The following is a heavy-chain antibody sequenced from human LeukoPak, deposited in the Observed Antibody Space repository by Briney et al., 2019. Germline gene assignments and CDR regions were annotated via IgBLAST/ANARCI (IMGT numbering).Heavy chain of an antibody. Sequence: SVKVSCKASGYTFTGYYMHWVRQAPGQGLEWMGRIIPILGIANYAQKFQGRVTITADKSTSTAYMELSSLRSEDTAVYYCARASGSYVGQFDYWGQGTLVTVSS. J-gene: IGHJ4*02. CDR3: ARASGSYVGQFDY. CDR1: GYTFTGYY. V-gene: IGHV1-69*04. D-gene: IGHD1-26*01. CDR2: IIPILGIA.